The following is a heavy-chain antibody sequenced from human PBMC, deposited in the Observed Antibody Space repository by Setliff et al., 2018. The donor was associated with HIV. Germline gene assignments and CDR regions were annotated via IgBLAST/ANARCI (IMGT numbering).Heavy chain of an antibody. CDR1: GYTFTSYG. CDR3: ARCNSSGPRYGFDI. CDR2: ISAYNGNR. D-gene: IGHD6-19*01. J-gene: IGHJ3*02. V-gene: IGHV1-18*01. Sequence: GASVKVSCKASGYTFTSYGISWVRQAPGQGLEWMGWISAYNGNRHYAQKFQGRVAMTTETSTSTAYMDLRSLRSDDTAVYYCARCNSSGPRYGFDIWGQGTMVTVSS.